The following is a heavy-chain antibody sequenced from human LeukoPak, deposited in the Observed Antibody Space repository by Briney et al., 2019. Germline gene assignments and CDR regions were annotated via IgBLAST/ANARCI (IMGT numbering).Heavy chain of an antibody. J-gene: IGHJ4*02. CDR1: GFPFSSYG. V-gene: IGHV3-73*01. Sequence: PGGALILSCAASGFPFSSYGMHRVRQAPGKGLGWVGRIRSKANSYATAYAASVKGRFTISRDDSKNTAYLQMNSLTTEDTAVYYCTRQGSSGYSRWGQGTLVTVSS. D-gene: IGHD3-22*01. CDR3: TRQGSSGYSR. CDR2: IRSKANSYAT.